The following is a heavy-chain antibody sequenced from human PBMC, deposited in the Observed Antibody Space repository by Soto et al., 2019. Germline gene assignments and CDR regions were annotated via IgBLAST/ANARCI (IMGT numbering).Heavy chain of an antibody. J-gene: IGHJ3*02. D-gene: IGHD1-26*01. CDR1: GGSISSSSYY. CDR3: ASGSGRYFEFDI. V-gene: IGHV4-39*01. CDR2: IYYSGRT. Sequence: QLQLQESGPGLVKPSETLSLTCTVSGGSISSSSYYWGWIRQPPGKGLEWIGSIYYSGRTYYNPSLKSRVTISVDTTKNQFSVQPSSVTAADPAVYYCASGSGRYFEFDIWGQGKMVTVSS.